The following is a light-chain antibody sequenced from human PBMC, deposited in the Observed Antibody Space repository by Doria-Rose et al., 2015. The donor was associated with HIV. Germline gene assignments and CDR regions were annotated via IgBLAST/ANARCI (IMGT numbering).Light chain of an antibody. CDR3: ATWDDSLSGVV. Sequence: SGAPGQRVTISCTGSSSNIGAGYEVHWYQHLPGTAPKLLIYGNTNRPSGVPDRFSGSKSGTSASLAITGLQAEDEAHYYCATWDDSLSGVVFGGGTKLTVL. CDR2: GNT. V-gene: IGLV1-40*01. J-gene: IGLJ2*01. CDR1: SSNIGAGYE.